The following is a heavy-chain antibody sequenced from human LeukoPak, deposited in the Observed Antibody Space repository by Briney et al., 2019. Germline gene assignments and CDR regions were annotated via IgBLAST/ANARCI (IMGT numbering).Heavy chain of an antibody. CDR3: AKDMYSSGYDAFDI. D-gene: IGHD6-19*01. V-gene: IGHV3-9*01. CDR2: ISWNSGSI. CDR1: GFTFDDYA. Sequence: GGSLRLSCAASGFTFDDYAMHWVRQAPGKGLEWVSGISWNSGSIGYADSVKGRFTISRDNAKNSLYLQRNSLRAEDKALYYCAKDMYSSGYDAFDIWGQGTMVTVSS. J-gene: IGHJ3*02.